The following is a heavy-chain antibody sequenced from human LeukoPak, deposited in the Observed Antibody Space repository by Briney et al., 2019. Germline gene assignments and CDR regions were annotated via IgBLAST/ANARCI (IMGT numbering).Heavy chain of an antibody. Sequence: GSLRLSCAASGFTFDDYGMSWIRQPPGKGLEWIGEINHSGSTNYNPSLKSRVTISVDTSKNQFSLKLSSVTAADTAVYYCARYYLQWLARSTNWFDPWGQGTLVTVSS. V-gene: IGHV4-34*01. CDR3: ARYYLQWLARSTNWFDP. J-gene: IGHJ5*02. D-gene: IGHD6-19*01. CDR2: INHSGST. CDR1: GFTFDDYG.